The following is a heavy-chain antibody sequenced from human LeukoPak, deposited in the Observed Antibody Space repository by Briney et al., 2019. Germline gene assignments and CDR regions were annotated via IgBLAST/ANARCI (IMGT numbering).Heavy chain of an antibody. D-gene: IGHD3-3*01. J-gene: IGHJ4*02. CDR1: GFTFSSYA. V-gene: IGHV3-23*01. Sequence: PGGSLRLSCAASGFTFSSYAMSWVRQAPGKGLEWVSAISGSGGSTYYADSVKGRFTISRDNAKNSLYLQMNSLRAEDTAVYYCAREDYDFWSGYSKSTFDYWGQGTLVTVSS. CDR2: ISGSGGST. CDR3: AREDYDFWSGYSKSTFDY.